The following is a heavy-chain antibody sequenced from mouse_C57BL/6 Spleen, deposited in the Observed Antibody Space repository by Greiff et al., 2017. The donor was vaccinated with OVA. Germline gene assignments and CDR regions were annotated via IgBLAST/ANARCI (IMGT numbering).Heavy chain of an antibody. CDR3: ARQHWGFAY. CDR1: GYSITSGYY. D-gene: IGHD4-1*01. J-gene: IGHJ3*01. CDR2: ISYDGSN. V-gene: IGHV3-6*01. Sequence: VQLKESGPGLVKPSQSLSLTCSVTGYSITSGYYWNWIRQFPGNKLEWMGYISYDGSNNYNPSLKNRISITRDTSKNQFFLKLNSVTTEDTATYYCARQHWGFAYWGQGTLVTVSA.